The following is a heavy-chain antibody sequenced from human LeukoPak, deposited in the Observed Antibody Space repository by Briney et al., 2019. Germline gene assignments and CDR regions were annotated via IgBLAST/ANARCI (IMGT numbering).Heavy chain of an antibody. CDR1: GGSVSSGSYY. CDR2: FSNIGST. Sequence: NPSETLSLTCTVYGGSVSSGSYYWSWIRQPSGKGLEWIGYFSNIGSTKYNPSLKSRVTISLDTSKNQFSLKLSSVTAADTAVYYCARDSRDGSNDRSDYWGQGTLVTVSS. D-gene: IGHD5-24*01. V-gene: IGHV4-61*01. CDR3: ARDSRDGSNDRSDY. J-gene: IGHJ4*02.